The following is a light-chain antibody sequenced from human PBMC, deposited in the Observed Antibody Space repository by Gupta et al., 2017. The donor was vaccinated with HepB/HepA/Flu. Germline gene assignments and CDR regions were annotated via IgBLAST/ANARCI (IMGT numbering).Light chain of an antibody. CDR1: QTITTW. CDR3: QQYSTFPWT. Sequence: DIQMTQSPYSLAASVGDRVTITCRASQTITTWLAWYQQKPGKAPKFLIYKASSLQSGVPSRFRGSGSGTEFTLTISGLQPDDFATYYCQQYSTFPWTFGLGTKVEIK. CDR2: KAS. J-gene: IGKJ1*01. V-gene: IGKV1-5*03.